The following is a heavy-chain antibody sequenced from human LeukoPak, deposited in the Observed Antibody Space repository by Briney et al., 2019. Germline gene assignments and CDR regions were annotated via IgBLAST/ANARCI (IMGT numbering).Heavy chain of an antibody. D-gene: IGHD5-12*01. Sequence: KPSETLSLTCAVYGGSFSGYYWSWIRQPPGKGLEWIGEINHSGSTNYNPSLKSRVTISVDTSKNQFSLKLSSVTAADTAVYYCARHMRGYSGYDSGFDYWGQGTLVTVSS. V-gene: IGHV4-34*01. CDR3: ARHMRGYSGYDSGFDY. CDR2: INHSGST. J-gene: IGHJ4*02. CDR1: GGSFSGYY.